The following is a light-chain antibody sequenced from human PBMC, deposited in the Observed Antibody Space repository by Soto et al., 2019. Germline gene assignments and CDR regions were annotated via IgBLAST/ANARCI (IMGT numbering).Light chain of an antibody. Sequence: EIVLTQSPGTLPLSPGERATLSCRASQSVSSSYLAWYQQKPGQAPRLLIYGASSRATGIPDRFSGSGSGTDFTLTISRLEPEDFAVYYCQQYDSSPYTFGQGTKLEIK. V-gene: IGKV3-20*01. CDR1: QSVSSSY. J-gene: IGKJ2*01. CDR3: QQYDSSPYT. CDR2: GAS.